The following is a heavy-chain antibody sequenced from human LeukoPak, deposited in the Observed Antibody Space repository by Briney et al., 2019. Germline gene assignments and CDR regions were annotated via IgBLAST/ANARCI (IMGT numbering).Heavy chain of an antibody. CDR2: INPNSGGT. CDR1: GYTFTGYY. J-gene: IGHJ5*02. V-gene: IGHV1-2*02. Sequence: ASVKVSCKASGYTFTGYYMHWVRQAPGQGLEWMGWINPNSGGTNYAQKFQGRVTMTRDTSISTAYMELSSLRSEDTAVYYCAREETIVVVPAGNWFDPWGQGTLVTVSS. CDR3: AREETIVVVPAGNWFDP. D-gene: IGHD2-2*01.